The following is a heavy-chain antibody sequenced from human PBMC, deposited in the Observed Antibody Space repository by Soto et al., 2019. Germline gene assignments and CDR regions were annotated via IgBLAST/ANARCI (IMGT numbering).Heavy chain of an antibody. CDR1: GFTFTSSA. D-gene: IGHD6-13*01. Sequence: SVKVSCKVSGFTFTSSAVRWVRQARGQRLEWIGWIVVGSGDTNYAQKFQERVTITRDMSTSTAYMELSSLRSEDTAVYYCAAPNSSSWYGEYYYYGMDVWGKGTTVTVSS. CDR3: AAPNSSSWYGEYYYYGMDV. V-gene: IGHV1-58*01. J-gene: IGHJ6*04. CDR2: IVVGSGDT.